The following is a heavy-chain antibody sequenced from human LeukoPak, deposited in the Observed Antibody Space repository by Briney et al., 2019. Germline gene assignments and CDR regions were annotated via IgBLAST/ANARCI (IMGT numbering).Heavy chain of an antibody. CDR3: ARDTVAASPDYFDY. D-gene: IGHD2-15*01. V-gene: IGHV3-30*01. J-gene: IGHJ4*02. Sequence: PGGSLRLSCAASGFTFSNYAMHWVRQAPGKGLDWVAVISYDGNIKIHADSVKGRFTISRDDSTNTLFLQMNSLTAEDTAVYYCARDTVAASPDYFDYWGQGTLVTVSS. CDR1: GFTFSNYA. CDR2: ISYDGNIK.